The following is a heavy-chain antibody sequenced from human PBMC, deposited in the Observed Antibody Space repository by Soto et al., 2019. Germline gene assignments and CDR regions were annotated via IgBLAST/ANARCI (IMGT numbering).Heavy chain of an antibody. J-gene: IGHJ5*02. CDR1: GGSISSGGYY. V-gene: IGHV4-31*03. Sequence: QVQLQESGPGLVKPSQTLSLTCTVSGGSISSGGYYWSWIRQHPGKGLEWIGYIYYSGSSYYNPSLMSRFTITVDTSKKQFSLKLSAVTAADTAVYYWSRSMPTHYDIVTGKPQPNWFDPWGQGTLVTVSS. D-gene: IGHD3-9*01. CDR2: IYYSGSS. CDR3: SRSMPTHYDIVTGKPQPNWFDP.